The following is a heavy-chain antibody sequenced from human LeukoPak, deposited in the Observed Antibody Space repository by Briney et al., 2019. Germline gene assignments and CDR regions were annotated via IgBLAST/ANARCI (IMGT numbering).Heavy chain of an antibody. CDR1: GGSFSGDY. J-gene: IGHJ4*02. CDR2: INHSGST. CDR3: ARRAGYCSSTSYYWAYYFDY. D-gene: IGHD2-2*01. V-gene: IGHV4-34*01. Sequence: SETLSLTCAVYGGSFSGDYWSWIRQPPGKGLEWIGEINHSGSTNYNPSLKSRVTISVDTSKNQFSLKLSSVTAADTAVYYCARRAGYCSSTSYYWAYYFDYWGQGTLVTVSS.